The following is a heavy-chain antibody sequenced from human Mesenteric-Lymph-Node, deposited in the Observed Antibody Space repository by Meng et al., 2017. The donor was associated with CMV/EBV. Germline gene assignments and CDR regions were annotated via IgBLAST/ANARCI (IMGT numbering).Heavy chain of an antibody. Sequence: SVKVSCKASGGTFSSYTISWVRQAPGQGLEWMGRIIPILGIANYAQKFQGRVTITADKSTSTAYMELSSLRSEDTVVYYCARGTYSGYEFDYWGQGTLVTVSS. CDR3: ARGTYSGYEFDY. CDR1: GGTFSSYT. V-gene: IGHV1-69*02. J-gene: IGHJ4*02. CDR2: IIPILGIA. D-gene: IGHD5-12*01.